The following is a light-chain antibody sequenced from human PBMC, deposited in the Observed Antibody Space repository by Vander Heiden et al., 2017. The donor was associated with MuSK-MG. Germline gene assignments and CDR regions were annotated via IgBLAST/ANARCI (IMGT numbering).Light chain of an antibody. CDR2: KAS. CDR3: QHYNVYPLT. V-gene: IGKV1-5*03. J-gene: IGKJ1*01. CDR1: QGFSTC. Sequence: DIQMTQSPSTLSASVGDRVTITCRASQGFSTCLSWFQQRPGKPPKLLIYKASIIENGVPSKFSGSGSGTEFTLTISSLQPDDFATYYCQHYNVYPLTFGQGTKVEIQ.